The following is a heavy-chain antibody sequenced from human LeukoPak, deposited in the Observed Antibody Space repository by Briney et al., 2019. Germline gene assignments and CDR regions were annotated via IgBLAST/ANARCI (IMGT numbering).Heavy chain of an antibody. CDR2: INHSGST. CDR3: ARGGPPGYYYDYYMDV. J-gene: IGHJ6*03. V-gene: IGHV4-34*01. Sequence: SETLSLTCAVYGGSFSGYYWSWIRQPPGKGLEWIGEINHSGSTNYNPSLKSRVTISVDTSKNQFSLKLSSVTAADTAVYYCARGGPPGYYYDYYMDVWGKGTTVTVSS. CDR1: GGSFSGYY.